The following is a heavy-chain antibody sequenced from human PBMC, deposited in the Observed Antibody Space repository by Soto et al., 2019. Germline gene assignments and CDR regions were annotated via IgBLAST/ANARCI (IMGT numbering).Heavy chain of an antibody. V-gene: IGHV1-18*01. Sequence: QVQLVQSGAEVKKPGASVKVSCKASGYTFTSYGISWVRQAPGQGLEWMGWISAYNGYTNYAQKLQGRVTMTTDTSTSNGCMGVRSLRSDGTGGDYCARAGPGIAAAGDLLGYWGQGTLVTVSS. CDR2: ISAYNGYT. CDR3: ARAGPGIAAAGDLLGY. D-gene: IGHD6-13*01. CDR1: GYTFTSYG. J-gene: IGHJ4*02.